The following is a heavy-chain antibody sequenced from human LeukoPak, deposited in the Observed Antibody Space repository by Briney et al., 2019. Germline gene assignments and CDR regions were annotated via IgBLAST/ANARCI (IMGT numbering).Heavy chain of an antibody. Sequence: GGSLRLSCAASGXTVSTNCMTWVRQAPGKGLEWVSTISSGGTTYYADSVMGRFTISRHNSRNTLYLQMNSLRAEDTAVYYCARVDTVMAYYFDLWGQGTLVTVSS. J-gene: IGHJ4*02. D-gene: IGHD5-18*01. CDR2: ISSGGTT. CDR3: ARVDTVMAYYFDL. V-gene: IGHV3-53*04. CDR1: GXTVSTNC.